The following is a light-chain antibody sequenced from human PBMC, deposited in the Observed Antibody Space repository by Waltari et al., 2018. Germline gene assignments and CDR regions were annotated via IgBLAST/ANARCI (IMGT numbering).Light chain of an antibody. V-gene: IGLV2-14*01. CDR2: EVA. Sequence: QSALTQPASMSGSPGQSITISCTGTSSDVEGFNFVSWYQQYPGKPPKLIIYEVANRPSGVSHRFSGSRSDNTASLTISGLQAEDEADYYCSSYTSVNTRFGGGTKLTVL. J-gene: IGLJ2*01. CDR3: SSYTSVNTR. CDR1: SSDVEGFNF.